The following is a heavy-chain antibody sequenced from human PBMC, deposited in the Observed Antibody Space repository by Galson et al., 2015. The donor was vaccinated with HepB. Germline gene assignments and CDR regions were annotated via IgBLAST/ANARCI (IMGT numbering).Heavy chain of an antibody. Sequence: SLRLSCAASGSTFSSYWMSWVRQAPGKGLEWVANIKQDGSEKYYVDSVKGRFTISRDNAKNSLYLQMNSLRAEDTAVYYCARDRDILTGYYPYYYYYYMDVWGKGTTVTVSS. V-gene: IGHV3-7*01. D-gene: IGHD3-9*01. CDR1: GSTFSSYW. J-gene: IGHJ6*03. CDR2: IKQDGSEK. CDR3: ARDRDILTGYYPYYYYYYMDV.